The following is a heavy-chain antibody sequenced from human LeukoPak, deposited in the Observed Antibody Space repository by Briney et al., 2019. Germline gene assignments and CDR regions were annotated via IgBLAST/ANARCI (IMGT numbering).Heavy chain of an antibody. CDR2: INHSGST. V-gene: IGHV4-34*01. D-gene: IGHD3-9*01. J-gene: IGHJ4*02. CDR1: GGSFSGYY. Sequence: SETLSLTCAVYGGSFSGYYWSRIRQPPGKGLEWIGEINHSGSTNYNPSLKSRVTISVDTSKNQFSLKLSSVTAADTAVYYCARGSALDILTGYKLYYFDYWGQGTLVTVSS. CDR3: ARGSALDILTGYKLYYFDY.